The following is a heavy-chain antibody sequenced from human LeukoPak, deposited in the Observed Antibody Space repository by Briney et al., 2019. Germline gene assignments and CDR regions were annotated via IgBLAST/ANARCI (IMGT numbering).Heavy chain of an antibody. D-gene: IGHD6-13*01. CDR3: TSEGIVQKAAATRRKDDTFDI. V-gene: IGHV3-15*01. Sequence: PGGSLRLSCAASGFTFTNAWMTWVRQAPGKGLEWVGRIKSKADGGTIDYAAPVKGRFNISRDDSKKTLFLQMSSLKTEDTAVYYCTSEGIVQKAAATRRKDDTFDIWGQGTLVTVSS. J-gene: IGHJ3*02. CDR1: GFTFTNAW. CDR2: IKSKADGGTI.